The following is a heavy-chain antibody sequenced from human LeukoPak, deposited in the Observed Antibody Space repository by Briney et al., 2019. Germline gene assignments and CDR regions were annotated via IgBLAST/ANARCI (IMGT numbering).Heavy chain of an antibody. D-gene: IGHD4-23*01. J-gene: IGHJ3*02. CDR2: INPSGGST. CDR1: GYTFTGYR. V-gene: IGHV1-46*01. Sequence: ASVKVSCKASGYTFTGYRMHWVRQAPEQGLEWMGIINPSGGSTRYAQKFQDRVTMTRDTSTNTVYMELSSLRSEDTAVYYCARDQDYGGNPNDAFDIWGQGTMVTVSS. CDR3: ARDQDYGGNPNDAFDI.